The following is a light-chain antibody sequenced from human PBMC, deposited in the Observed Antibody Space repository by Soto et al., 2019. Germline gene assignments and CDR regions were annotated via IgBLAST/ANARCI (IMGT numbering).Light chain of an antibody. V-gene: IGLV1-40*01. J-gene: IGLJ2*01. CDR3: QSYDNSLSAVL. Sequence: QPVLTQPPSVSGAPGQRVTISCTGSSSNIGAGHDVHWYQQLPGTAPKLLIYVNSNRPSGVPDRFSGSKSGTSASLAITGLQAEDEADYYCQSYDNSLSAVLFGGGTKLTVL. CDR2: VNS. CDR1: SSNIGAGHD.